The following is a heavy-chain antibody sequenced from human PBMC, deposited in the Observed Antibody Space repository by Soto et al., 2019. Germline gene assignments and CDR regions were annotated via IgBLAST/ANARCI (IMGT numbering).Heavy chain of an antibody. CDR3: AKSGASSLYGMDV. Sequence: GASVKVSCKASGGTFSSYAISWVRQAPGQGLEWMGGIIPIFGTANYAQKFQGRVTITADESTSTAYMELSSLRSEDTAVYYCAKSGASSLYGMDVWGQGTTVTVSS. CDR1: GGTFSSYA. D-gene: IGHD1-26*01. J-gene: IGHJ6*02. V-gene: IGHV1-69*13. CDR2: IIPIFGTA.